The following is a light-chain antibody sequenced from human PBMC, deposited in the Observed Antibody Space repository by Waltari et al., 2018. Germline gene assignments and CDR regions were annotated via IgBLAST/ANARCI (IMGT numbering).Light chain of an antibody. Sequence: DTVMTQSPDSLAVSLGERATINCKSSQSVLYSSNNKNNLAWYQQKPGQPPKLLIYWASTRESGVPDRFSGSGSGTDFTLTISSLQAEDVAVYYCQQYYNIPWTFGQGTKVEIK. V-gene: IGKV4-1*01. CDR2: WAS. CDR1: QSVLYSSNNKNN. CDR3: QQYYNIPWT. J-gene: IGKJ1*01.